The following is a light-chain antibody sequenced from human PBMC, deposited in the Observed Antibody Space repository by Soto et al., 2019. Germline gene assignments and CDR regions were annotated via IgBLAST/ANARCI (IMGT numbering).Light chain of an antibody. V-gene: IGKV1-39*01. J-gene: IGKJ2*01. CDR3: QQSFSIPYT. CDR1: QRFSNN. CDR2: GST. Sequence: DIPMTQSPASLSASVVDIVTITCRASQRFSNNLNWYQQKPGKAPKLLIYGSTNLQSGVPSRFSGSGSGTEFTLTISGLQPEDIATYYCQQSFSIPYTFGQGTKQGIK.